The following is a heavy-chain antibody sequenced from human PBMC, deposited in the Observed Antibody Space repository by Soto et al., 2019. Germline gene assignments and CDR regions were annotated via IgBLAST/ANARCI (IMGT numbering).Heavy chain of an antibody. CDR3: ARLWGTLYYYYYMDV. CDR1: GGSFSGYY. J-gene: IGHJ6*03. D-gene: IGHD2-21*01. V-gene: IGHV4-34*01. CDR2: INHSGST. Sequence: TSETLSLTCAVYGGSFSGYYWSWIRQPPGKGLEWIGEINHSGSTKYNPSLKSRVTISVDTSKNQFSLKLSSVTAADTAVYYCARLWGTLYYYYYMDVWGKGTTVTVSS.